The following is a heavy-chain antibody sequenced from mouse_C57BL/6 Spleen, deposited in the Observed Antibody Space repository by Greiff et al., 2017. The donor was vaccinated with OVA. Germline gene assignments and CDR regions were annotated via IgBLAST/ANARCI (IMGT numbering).Heavy chain of an antibody. CDR1: GYSIPSGYY. CDR2: ISYDGSN. J-gene: IGHJ3*01. V-gene: IGHV3-6*01. CDR3: AREGYSNLFAY. D-gene: IGHD2-5*01. Sequence: DVQLQESGPGLVKPSQSLSLTCSVTGYSIPSGYYWNWIRQFPGNKLEWMGSISYDGSNNYNPSPTHRIPSTRDTSKNQFFLKLNSVTTEDTATDYCAREGYSNLFAYWGQGTLVTVSA.